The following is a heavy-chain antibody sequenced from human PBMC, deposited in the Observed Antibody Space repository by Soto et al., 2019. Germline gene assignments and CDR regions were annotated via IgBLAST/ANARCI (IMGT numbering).Heavy chain of an antibody. J-gene: IGHJ6*04. CDR3: ARHKITIFGVDPMDV. CDR2: IYYSGST. CDR1: GGSISSSSYY. V-gene: IGHV4-39*01. Sequence: PSETLSLTCTVSGGSISSSSYYWGWIRQPPGKGLEWIGSIYYSGSTYYNPSLKSRVTISVDTSKNQFSLKLSSVTAADTAVYYCARHKITIFGVDPMDVWGKGTTVTVSS. D-gene: IGHD3-3*01.